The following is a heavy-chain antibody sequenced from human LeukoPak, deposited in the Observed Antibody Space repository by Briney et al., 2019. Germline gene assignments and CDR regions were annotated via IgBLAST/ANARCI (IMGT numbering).Heavy chain of an antibody. CDR3: ARGDDFWSGYSFDY. Sequence: ASVKVSCKASGGTFSSYAISWVRQAPGQGLEWMGGIIPIFGTANYAQKFQGRVTITADESTSTAYMELSSLRSEDTAVYYCARGDDFWSGYSFDYWGQGTLVTVSS. CDR2: IIPIFGTA. D-gene: IGHD3-3*01. V-gene: IGHV1-69*13. J-gene: IGHJ4*02. CDR1: GGTFSSYA.